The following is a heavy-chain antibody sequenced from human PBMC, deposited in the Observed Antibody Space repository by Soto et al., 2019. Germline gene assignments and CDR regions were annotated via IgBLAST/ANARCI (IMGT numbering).Heavy chain of an antibody. CDR1: GGSISSGGYA. Sequence: SETLSLTCAVSGGSISSGGYAWTWIRQPPGKGLEWIGHIYYSGSTSYNPSLKSRVTISIVRSKEQFSLDLSSVTAADTAVYYCARDRRESYFASGGPGTLVP. CDR2: IYYSGST. D-gene: IGHD3-10*01. CDR3: ARDRRESYFAS. J-gene: IGHJ4*02. V-gene: IGHV4-30-2*01.